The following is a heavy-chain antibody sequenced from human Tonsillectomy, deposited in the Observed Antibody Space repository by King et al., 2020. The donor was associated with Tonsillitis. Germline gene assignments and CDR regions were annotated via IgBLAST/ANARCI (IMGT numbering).Heavy chain of an antibody. J-gene: IGHJ4*02. D-gene: IGHD4-17*01. CDR3: ARQGKNYGDYVGYFDY. Sequence: VQLVESGGGVVQPGRSLRLSCAASGFTFRSYAMHWVRQAPGKGLEWVAVISYDGSNKYYADSVKGRLTISRDNSKNTLDLQMTSLRAEDTTVYYCARQGKNYGDYVGYFDYWGQGTLVTVSS. CDR2: ISYDGSNK. CDR1: GFTFRSYA. V-gene: IGHV3-30-3*01.